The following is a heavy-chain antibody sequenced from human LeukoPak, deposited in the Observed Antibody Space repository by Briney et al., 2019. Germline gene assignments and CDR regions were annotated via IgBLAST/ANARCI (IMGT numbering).Heavy chain of an antibody. V-gene: IGHV3-48*01. CDR2: ISSGSSSI. CDR1: GFILSTYS. Sequence: GGSLRLSCAAAGFILSTYSMNWVRQAPGKGLEWVSYISSGSSSIYYADSVKGRFTISRDNAKYSLYLQMHSLRAVDTAVYYCARDPAGAGIYYDYWGQGTLVTVSS. CDR3: ARDPAGAGIYYDY. J-gene: IGHJ4*02. D-gene: IGHD6-19*01.